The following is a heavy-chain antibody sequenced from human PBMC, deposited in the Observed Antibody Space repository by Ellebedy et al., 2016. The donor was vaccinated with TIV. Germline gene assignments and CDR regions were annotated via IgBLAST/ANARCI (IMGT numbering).Heavy chain of an antibody. CDR2: IDPSDSYT. J-gene: IGHJ5*02. Sequence: PGGSLRLSCKGSGCSFTSYWISWVRHVPGKGLEWMGRIDPSDSYTNYSPSLQGHVTISADKSISTDYLQRSSLKASDTAMYYCAGGPGVVAGNWFDPWGQGTLVTVSS. D-gene: IGHD6-19*01. CDR1: GCSFTSYW. CDR3: AGGPGVVAGNWFDP. V-gene: IGHV5-10-1*01.